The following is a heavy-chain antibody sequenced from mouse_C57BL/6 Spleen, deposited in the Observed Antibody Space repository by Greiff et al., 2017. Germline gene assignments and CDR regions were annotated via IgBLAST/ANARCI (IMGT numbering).Heavy chain of an antibody. D-gene: IGHD1-1*01. J-gene: IGHJ3*01. CDR3: TRGENYGSSYVGFAY. CDR1: GYTFTDYE. CDR2: IDPETGGT. V-gene: IGHV1-15*01. Sequence: VQRVESGAELVRPGASVTLSCKASGYTFTDYEMHWVKQTPVHGLEWIGAIDPETGGTAYNQKFKGKAILTADKSSSTAYMELRSLTSEDSAVYYCTRGENYGSSYVGFAYWGQGTLVTVSA.